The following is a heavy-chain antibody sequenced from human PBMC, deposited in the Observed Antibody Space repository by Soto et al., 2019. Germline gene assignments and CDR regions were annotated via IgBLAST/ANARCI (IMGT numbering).Heavy chain of an antibody. Sequence: XESLRISCKGSGYSFTNYWIGWVRQMPGKGLEWMGMIYPDDSDTKYSPSFQGQVTFSADKSINTAYLQWSSLKASDTAIYYCARLEWLSLAAWFDPWGQGTLVTVSS. V-gene: IGHV5-51*01. CDR1: GYSFTNYW. D-gene: IGHD3-3*01. CDR2: IYPDDSDT. CDR3: ARLEWLSLAAWFDP. J-gene: IGHJ5*02.